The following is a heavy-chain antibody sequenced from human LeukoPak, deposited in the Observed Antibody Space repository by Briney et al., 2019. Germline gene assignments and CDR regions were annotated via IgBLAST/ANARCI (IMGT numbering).Heavy chain of an antibody. J-gene: IGHJ4*02. Sequence: ASVTVSFTSAASTFTYYYVQWVRQAPGQGLEWMGWINPDSGVTNVVQKFQGRVTMTREKSISTAYMELTSLRFDDTAVYYCARVSWAAGGLGYWGQGTLVSVST. CDR3: ARVSWAAGGLGY. V-gene: IGHV1-2*02. CDR2: INPDSGVT. D-gene: IGHD6-13*01. CDR1: ASTFTYYY.